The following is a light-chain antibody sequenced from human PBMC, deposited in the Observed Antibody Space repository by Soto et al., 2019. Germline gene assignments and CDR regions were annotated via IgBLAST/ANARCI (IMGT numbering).Light chain of an antibody. CDR3: SSYISSTLLV. V-gene: IGLV2-14*01. CDR1: SSDVGGYNY. CDR2: DVS. J-gene: IGLJ1*01. Sequence: QSALTQPASVSGSPGQSITISCTGTSSDVGGYNYVSWYQQHPGKAPKLMIYDVSNRPSGVSNRFSGSKSGNTASLTISGLQSEDEADYYCSSYISSTLLVFGTGTKVTVL.